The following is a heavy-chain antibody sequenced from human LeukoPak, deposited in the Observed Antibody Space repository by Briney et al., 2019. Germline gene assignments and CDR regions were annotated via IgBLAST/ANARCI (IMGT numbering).Heavy chain of an antibody. V-gene: IGHV1-2*02. CDR2: INPNNGGR. Sequence: GASVKVSCKASGYTFTSYGITWVRQAPGQGLEWMGWINPNNGGRVYAQNFQGRVTMTTDTSISTAYMEVSRLKSDDTALYYCSRRGSGWSVMDVWGKGTTVTVSS. J-gene: IGHJ6*03. CDR1: GYTFTSYG. D-gene: IGHD6-19*01. CDR3: SRRGSGWSVMDV.